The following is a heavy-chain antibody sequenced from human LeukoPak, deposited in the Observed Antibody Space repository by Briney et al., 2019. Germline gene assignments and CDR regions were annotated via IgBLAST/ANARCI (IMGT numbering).Heavy chain of an antibody. D-gene: IGHD5-24*01. Sequence: PSETLSLTCAVYGGSFSGYYWSWIRQPPGKGLEWIGEINHSGSTNYNPSLKSRVTISVDTSKNQFSLRLSSVTAADTAVYYCARDNSVRDEAWWFNPWGQGTLVTVSS. CDR3: ARDNSVRDEAWWFNP. J-gene: IGHJ5*02. CDR1: GGSFSGYY. V-gene: IGHV4-34*01. CDR2: INHSGST.